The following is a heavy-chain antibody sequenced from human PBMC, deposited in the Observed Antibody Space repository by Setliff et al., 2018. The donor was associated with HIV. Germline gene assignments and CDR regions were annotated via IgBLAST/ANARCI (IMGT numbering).Heavy chain of an antibody. D-gene: IGHD2-2*02. Sequence: GGSLRLSCAASGFTFSNAWMTWVRQAPGKGLEWVGLIKGKSDGETTDYAEPVKGRFSISGDDSKNALFLQMNSLKTEDTAVYHCTTVHYCSPTRCYIFDYWGQGTPVTVSS. J-gene: IGHJ4*02. CDR3: TTVHYCSPTRCYIFDY. V-gene: IGHV3-15*01. CDR2: IKGKSDGETT. CDR1: GFTFSNAW.